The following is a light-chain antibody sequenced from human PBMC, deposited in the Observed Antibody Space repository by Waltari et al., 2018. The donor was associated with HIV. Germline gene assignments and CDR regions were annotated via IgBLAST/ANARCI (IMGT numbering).Light chain of an antibody. V-gene: IGLV2-14*01. CDR1: SSDIGGYTF. Sequence: QSALTQPASVSGSPGQSITISCSGTSSDIGGYTFFSCYQQHPGKAPKLIIYEVSNRPSGVSDGFSASKSGNTASLTISGLQPEHEADYYCSSYTSSHTRYVFGTGTKVTVL. J-gene: IGLJ1*01. CDR2: EVS. CDR3: SSYTSSHTRYV.